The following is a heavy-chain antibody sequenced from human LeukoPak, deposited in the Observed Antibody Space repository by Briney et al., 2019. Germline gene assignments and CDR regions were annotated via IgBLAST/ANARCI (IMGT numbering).Heavy chain of an antibody. CDR2: VDHTGST. J-gene: IGHJ3*02. CDR1: DDSITMYY. V-gene: IGHV4-59*01. D-gene: IGHD2-8*02. Sequence: PSETLSLTCSVSDDSITMYYWTWIRQPPGKGLEWIGYVDHTGSTNFNPSLNGRVSISRDTTKNLFSLRLRSVTAADTAVYYCASDSGGRRDAFNIWGQGTMVTVSS. CDR3: ASDSGGRRDAFNI.